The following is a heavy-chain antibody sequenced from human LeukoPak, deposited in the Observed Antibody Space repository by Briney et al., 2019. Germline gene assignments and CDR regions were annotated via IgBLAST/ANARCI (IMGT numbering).Heavy chain of an antibody. J-gene: IGHJ4*02. CDR3: ARDSYGDLNY. V-gene: IGHV4-61*01. D-gene: IGHD4-17*01. CDR1: GGSVSSGIYY. Sequence: SETLSLTCTVSGGSVSSGIYYWSWIRQPPGKGLEWIGYIYYSGSTNYNPSLKSRVTISVDTSKNQFSLKLSSVTAADTAVYYCARDSYGDLNYWGQGTMVTVSS. CDR2: IYYSGST.